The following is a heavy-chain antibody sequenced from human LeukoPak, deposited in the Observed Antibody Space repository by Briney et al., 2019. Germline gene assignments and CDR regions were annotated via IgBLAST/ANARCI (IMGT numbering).Heavy chain of an antibody. CDR1: GYTFTSYY. Sequence: ASVKVSCKASGYTFTSYYMHLVRQAPGQGLEWMGIINPSGGSTSYAQKFQGRVTMTRDTSTSTVYMELSSLRSEDTAVYYCARHPHYNSSGYYYVLGDYWGQGTLVTVSS. V-gene: IGHV1-46*01. J-gene: IGHJ4*02. D-gene: IGHD3-22*01. CDR3: ARHPHYNSSGYYYVLGDY. CDR2: INPSGGST.